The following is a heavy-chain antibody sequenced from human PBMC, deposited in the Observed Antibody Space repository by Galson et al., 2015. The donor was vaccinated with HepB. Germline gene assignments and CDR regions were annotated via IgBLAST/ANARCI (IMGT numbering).Heavy chain of an antibody. Sequence: SLRLSCATSGFIFSDYEMDWVRLAPGKGLQWVGRIWRRTFGYFIEYAASVKGRFTISRDDSKNSLYLQMSSLIAEDTAIYYCARDRHGSYEYWGQGTLVTVSS. CDR2: IWRRTFGYFI. CDR1: GFIFSDYE. D-gene: IGHD1-26*01. J-gene: IGHJ4*02. CDR3: ARDRHGSYEY. V-gene: IGHV3-72*01.